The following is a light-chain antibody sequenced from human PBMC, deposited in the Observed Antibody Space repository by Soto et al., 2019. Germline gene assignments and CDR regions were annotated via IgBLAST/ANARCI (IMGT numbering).Light chain of an antibody. CDR2: GAS. V-gene: IGKV3-20*01. CDR3: QQYGSSPLT. Sequence: MTQSPCTLSLSPGERATLSCRASESVSDNYLAWYQQRSGQAPRLVIYGASSRASAVPDRFSGSGSGADFTLTISRLEPEDFAVYYCQQYGSSPLTFGGGTKVDIK. CDR1: ESVSDNY. J-gene: IGKJ4*01.